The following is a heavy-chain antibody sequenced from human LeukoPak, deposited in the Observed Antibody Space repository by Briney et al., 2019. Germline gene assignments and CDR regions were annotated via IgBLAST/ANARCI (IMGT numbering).Heavy chain of an antibody. V-gene: IGHV3-23*01. CDR2: ISGSGGTI. D-gene: IGHD5-18*01. CDR1: GFTYINYA. CDR3: AKGRGYSYAPFDY. Sequence: PGGSLRPSCAASGFTYINYAMSWVRQTPGKGLEWVSTISGSGGTIYYADSVKGRFTISRDNSKNTLYLQMNSLRADDTAVYYCAKGRGYSYAPFDYWGQGIVVTVSS. J-gene: IGHJ4*02.